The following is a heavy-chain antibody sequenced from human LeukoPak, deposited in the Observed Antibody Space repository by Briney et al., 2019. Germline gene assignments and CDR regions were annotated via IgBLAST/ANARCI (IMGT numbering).Heavy chain of an antibody. J-gene: IGHJ3*02. D-gene: IGHD5-24*01. CDR2: IKSKTDGGTT. V-gene: IGHV3-15*01. CDR3: LEMATILLDAFDI. CDR1: GLTFSNAW. Sequence: GGSLRLSCAASGLTFSNAWMSWVRQAPGKGLEWVGRIKSKTDGGTTDYAAPVKGRFTISRDDSKNTLYLQMNSLKTEDTAVYYCLEMATILLDAFDIWGQGTMVTVSS.